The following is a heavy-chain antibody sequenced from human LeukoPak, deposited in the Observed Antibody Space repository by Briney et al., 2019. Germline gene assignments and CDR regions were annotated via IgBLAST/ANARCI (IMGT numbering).Heavy chain of an antibody. CDR1: GFTFSSYG. CDR2: ISYDGSNK. D-gene: IGHD6-19*01. Sequence: GGSLRLSCAASGFTFSSYGMHWVRQAPGKGLEWVAVISYDGSNKYYADSVKGRFTISRDNSKNTLYLQMNSLRAEDTAVYYCAKDLGNGYSSVDDAFDIWGQGTMVTVSS. V-gene: IGHV3-30*18. CDR3: AKDLGNGYSSVDDAFDI. J-gene: IGHJ3*02.